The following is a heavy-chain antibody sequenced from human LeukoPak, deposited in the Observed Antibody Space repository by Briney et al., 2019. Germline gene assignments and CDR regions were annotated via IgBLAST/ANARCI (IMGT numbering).Heavy chain of an antibody. CDR1: GYTFTSYG. D-gene: IGHD2-15*01. CDR2: ISYDGSNK. Sequence: SCKASGYTFTSYGMHWVRQAPGKGLEWVAVISYDGSNKYYADSVKGRFTISRDNSKNTLYLQMNSLRAEDTAVYYCAKDRGYCSGDSCYYFDHWGQGTLVTVSS. CDR3: AKDRGYCSGDSCYYFDH. V-gene: IGHV3-30*18. J-gene: IGHJ4*02.